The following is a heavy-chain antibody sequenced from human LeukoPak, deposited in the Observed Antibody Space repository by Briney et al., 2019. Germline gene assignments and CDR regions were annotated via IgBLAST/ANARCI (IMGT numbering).Heavy chain of an antibody. CDR3: ARDSDYYGSGPYDY. Sequence: PGGSLRLSCAASGFTFNIYAIRWVRQAPGKGLEWVAVISYDGTTKYYADSVKGRFTISRDNSKNTLYLQMNSLRVEDTAVYYCARDSDYYGSGPYDYWGQGTLVTVSS. J-gene: IGHJ4*02. V-gene: IGHV3-30-3*01. CDR1: GFTFNIYA. CDR2: ISYDGTTK. D-gene: IGHD3-10*01.